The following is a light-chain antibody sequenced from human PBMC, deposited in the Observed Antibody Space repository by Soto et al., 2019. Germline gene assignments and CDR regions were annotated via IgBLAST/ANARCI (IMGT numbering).Light chain of an antibody. V-gene: IGKV3-15*01. CDR3: QQYNNWPWT. CDR2: GAS. CDR1: QSISDT. Sequence: EIVITQSPATLSVSPGGRATPSCRASQSISDTLAWYQKKPGQDPRLLIHGASTRATGFPARFSGSGSGTDFNLTISRLQSEDFAVYYCQQYNNWPWTVGQGTKVEIK. J-gene: IGKJ1*01.